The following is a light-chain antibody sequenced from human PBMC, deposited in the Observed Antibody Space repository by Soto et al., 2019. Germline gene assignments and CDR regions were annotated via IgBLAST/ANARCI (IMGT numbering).Light chain of an antibody. J-gene: IGKJ4*01. CDR1: QSVSSN. Sequence: EIVMTQSPATLSVSPGERATLSCRASQSVSSNLAWYQQKPGQAPRLLIYGASTRATAIPATFSGSGSGTEFTLTHSCLQSEDFAGYYWQQYNNWPPLTFGGGNKGDIK. CDR2: GAS. CDR3: QQYNNWPPLT. V-gene: IGKV3-15*01.